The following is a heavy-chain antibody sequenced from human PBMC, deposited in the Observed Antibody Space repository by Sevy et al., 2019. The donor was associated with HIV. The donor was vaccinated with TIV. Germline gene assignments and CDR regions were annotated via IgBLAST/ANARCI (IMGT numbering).Heavy chain of an antibody. CDR2: IYSDGRT. V-gene: IGHV3-66*01. J-gene: IGHJ6*02. D-gene: IGHD3-22*01. Sequence: QLGGPLRLSCAASGLSVSDNYMNWVRQAPGKGLELVSVIYSDGRTYYADSVKGRFTISRDNSKNTLYLHMNNLRPEDTAVYYCARDRYYDASGYYYYYYGMDVWGQGTTVTVSS. CDR1: GLSVSDNY. CDR3: ARDRYYDASGYYYYYYGMDV.